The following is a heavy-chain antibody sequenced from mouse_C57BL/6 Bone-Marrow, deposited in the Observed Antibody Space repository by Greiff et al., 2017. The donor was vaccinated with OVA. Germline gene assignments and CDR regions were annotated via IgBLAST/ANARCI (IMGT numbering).Heavy chain of an antibody. CDR1: GYTFTSYG. CDR3: ARYYYGSSYGFAY. J-gene: IGHJ3*01. V-gene: IGHV1-81*01. CDR2: IYPRSGNT. D-gene: IGHD1-1*01. Sequence: LQESGAELASPGASVKLSCKASGYTFTSYGISWVKQRTGQGLEWIGEIYPRSGNTYYNEKFKGKATLTADKSSSTAYMELRSLTSEDSAVYFCARYYYGSSYGFAYWGQGTLVTVSA.